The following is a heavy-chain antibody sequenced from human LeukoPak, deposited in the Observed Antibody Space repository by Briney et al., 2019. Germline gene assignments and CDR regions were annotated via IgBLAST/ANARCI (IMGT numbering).Heavy chain of an antibody. V-gene: IGHV1-2*02. CDR2: INPNSGGT. CDR1: GYTFTGYY. J-gene: IGHJ4*02. CDR3: ARESGSYSLPNFDY. D-gene: IGHD1-26*01. Sequence: ASVKVSCKASGYTFTGYYMHWVRQAPGQGLEWMGWINPNSGGTNYAQKFQGRVTMTRDTSISTASMELSRLRSDDTAMYYCARESGSYSLPNFDYWGQGTLVTVSS.